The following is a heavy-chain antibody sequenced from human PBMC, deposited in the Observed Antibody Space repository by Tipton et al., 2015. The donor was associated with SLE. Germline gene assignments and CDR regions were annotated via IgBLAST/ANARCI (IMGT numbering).Heavy chain of an antibody. CDR3: VKEMYGSGIYKQNYFDS. J-gene: IGHJ4*02. D-gene: IGHD3-10*01. Sequence: SLRLSCAASGFAFGDYAIHWVRQAPGKGLEWVAVISYDGRDKYYAGSVKGRFTISRDNSKNTLYLQMISLIPEDTAFYYCVKEMYGSGIYKQNYFDSWGQGTLVTVSS. V-gene: IGHV3-30*04. CDR2: ISYDGRDK. CDR1: GFAFGDYA.